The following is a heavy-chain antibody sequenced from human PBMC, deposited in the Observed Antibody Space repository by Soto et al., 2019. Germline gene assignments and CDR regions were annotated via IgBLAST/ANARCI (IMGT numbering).Heavy chain of an antibody. CDR3: ARVRLGAPTRYFDY. CDR1: GFTFSGYG. J-gene: IGHJ4*02. CDR2: TWSHGRDK. Sequence: PGGSLRLSCAASGFTFSGYGMHWVRQAPGKGLEWVAATWSHGRDKFYADSVKGRFTISRDNSENTLYLQINSLRIEDTAVYYCARVRLGAPTRYFDYWGQGTQVTVSS. D-gene: IGHD1-26*01. V-gene: IGHV3-33*01.